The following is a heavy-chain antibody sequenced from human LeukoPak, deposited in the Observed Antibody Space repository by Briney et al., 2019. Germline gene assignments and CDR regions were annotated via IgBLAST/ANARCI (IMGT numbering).Heavy chain of an antibody. J-gene: IGHJ1*01. CDR1: GFTFSRYA. D-gene: IGHD1-26*01. V-gene: IGHV3-23*01. CDR3: AKDRESGNYRAPEYFQH. Sequence: PGGSLRLSCAASGFTFSRYAMSWVRQAPGKGLEWVSAISGSGGSTSYADSVKGRFTISRDNSKKTLYLQMNSLRVEDTAVYYCAKDRESGNYRAPEYFQHWGQGTLVTVSP. CDR2: ISGSGGST.